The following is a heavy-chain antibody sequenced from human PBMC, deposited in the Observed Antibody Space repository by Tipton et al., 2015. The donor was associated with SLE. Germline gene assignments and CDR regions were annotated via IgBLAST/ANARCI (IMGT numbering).Heavy chain of an antibody. CDR1: GYSFTTFS. CDR2: IYPRDSYT. Sequence: VQLVQSGAEVKKPGESLKISCQGSGYSFTTFSIGWVRQMPGKGLEWMGIIYPRDSYTTYSPSFQGQVTISADKPISTVFLQWNSLKASDTAMYFCARRVGNWNYCDYWGQGTLVTVSS. V-gene: IGHV5-51*04. J-gene: IGHJ4*02. CDR3: ARRVGNWNYCDY. D-gene: IGHD1-1*01.